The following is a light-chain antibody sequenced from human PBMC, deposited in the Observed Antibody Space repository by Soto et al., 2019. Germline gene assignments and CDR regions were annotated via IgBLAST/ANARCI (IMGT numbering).Light chain of an antibody. J-gene: IGLJ1*01. V-gene: IGLV2-14*01. Sequence: QSALTQPASVSGAPGQSITISCTGTSSDIGSQRYVSWYQQHPGKAPKVIIYEVSIRPPGVSNRFSGSKSGNTASLTISGLQAEDEADYYCSSYTVTSVTLYLFGPGPKLTVL. CDR3: SSYTVTSVTLYL. CDR2: EVS. CDR1: SSDIGSQRY.